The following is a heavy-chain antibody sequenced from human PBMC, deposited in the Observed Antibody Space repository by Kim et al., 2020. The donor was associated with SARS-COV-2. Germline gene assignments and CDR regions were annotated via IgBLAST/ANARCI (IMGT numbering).Heavy chain of an antibody. Sequence: RVTISVDTSKNQFSLKLSSVTAADTAVYYCARGRGSSSWSYYYYYGMDVWGQGTTVTVSS. V-gene: IGHV4-34*01. D-gene: IGHD6-13*01. CDR3: ARGRGSSSWSYYYYYGMDV. J-gene: IGHJ6*02.